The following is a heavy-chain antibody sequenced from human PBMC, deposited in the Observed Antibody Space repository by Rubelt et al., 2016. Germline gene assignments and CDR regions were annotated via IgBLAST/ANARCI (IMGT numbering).Heavy chain of an antibody. D-gene: IGHD5-18*01. V-gene: IGHV4-30-4*07. CDR3: AREGRYGYGYLHYYGMDV. Sequence: QVQLQESGPGLVKPSQTLSLNCIVSGDSISSGGYSWSWIRQPPGKGLEWIGSIYYSGSTYYNPSLQGRVTISVDKAKNQFSLKLSSVTAADTAVYYCAREGRYGYGYLHYYGMDVWGQGTTVTVSS. J-gene: IGHJ6*02. CDR2: IYYSGST. CDR1: GDSISSGGYS.